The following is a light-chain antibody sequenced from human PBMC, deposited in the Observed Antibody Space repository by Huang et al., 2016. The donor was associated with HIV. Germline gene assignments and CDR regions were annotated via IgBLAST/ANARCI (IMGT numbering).Light chain of an antibody. CDR2: WAA. CDR3: QQYYSSPQT. CDR1: KSVFSSSTNKNY. J-gene: IGKJ1*01. Sequence: DIVMTQPPDSLAVSLGERATLNCKSSKSVFSSSTNKNYLAWFQQKPGQPPKLFIFWAATREAGVPDRFSGSGSGTHFTLTISNLEAEDAAVYYCQQYYSSPQTFGQGTRVEVK. V-gene: IGKV4-1*01.